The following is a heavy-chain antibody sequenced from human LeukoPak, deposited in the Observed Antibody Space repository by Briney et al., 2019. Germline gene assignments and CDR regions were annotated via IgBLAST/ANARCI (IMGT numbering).Heavy chain of an antibody. CDR3: ARDRRVQLWENFDY. Sequence: AGSLRLSCAASGFTFSSYSMNWVRQAPGKGLEWVSYISSSSSTIYYADSVKGRFTISRDNAKNSLYLQMNSLRAEDTAVYYCARDRRVQLWENFDYWGQGTLVTVSS. D-gene: IGHD5-18*01. CDR1: GFTFSSYS. J-gene: IGHJ4*02. CDR2: ISSSSSTI. V-gene: IGHV3-48*01.